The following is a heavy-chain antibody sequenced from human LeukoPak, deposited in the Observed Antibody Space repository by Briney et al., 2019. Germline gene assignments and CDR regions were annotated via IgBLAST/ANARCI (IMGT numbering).Heavy chain of an antibody. CDR3: ARHTAMVPGFDP. CDR2: IYSSGST. D-gene: IGHD5-18*01. CDR1: GASISGSNYY. Sequence: MTSETLSLTCAVSGASISGSNYYWGWIRQPPGKGLEWIGNIYSSGSTYYNPSLKSRVTISVDTPKNQFSLKLSSVTAADTAVYYCARHTAMVPGFDPWGQGTLVTVSS. J-gene: IGHJ5*02. V-gene: IGHV4-39*01.